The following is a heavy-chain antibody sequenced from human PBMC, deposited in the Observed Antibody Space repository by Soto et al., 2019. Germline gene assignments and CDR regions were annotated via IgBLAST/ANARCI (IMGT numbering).Heavy chain of an antibody. J-gene: IGHJ4*02. CDR3: AREPKRSTGYSSDTTFDY. V-gene: IGHV5-10-1*01. CDR1: GYSFTSYW. CDR2: TDPSDSYT. D-gene: IGHD6-25*01. Sequence: GESLKISCKGSGYSFTSYWINWVRQMPGKGLEWMGRTDPSDSYTNYSPSFQGHVTISADKSISTAYLQWSSLKASDTAMYYCAREPKRSTGYSSDTTFDYWGQGTLVTVSS.